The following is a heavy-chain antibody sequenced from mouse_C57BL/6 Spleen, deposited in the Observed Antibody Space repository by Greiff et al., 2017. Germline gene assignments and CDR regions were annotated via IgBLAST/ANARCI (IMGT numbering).Heavy chain of an antibody. D-gene: IGHD1-1*01. Sequence: VQLQQSGPELVKPGASVKIPCKASGYTFTDYNMDWVKQSHGKSLEWIGDINPNNGGTIYNQKFKGKATLTVDKSSSTAYMELRSLTSEDTAVYYCARSPNYYGSSLVYYFDYWGQGTTLTVSS. CDR3: ARSPNYYGSSLVYYFDY. V-gene: IGHV1-18*01. J-gene: IGHJ2*01. CDR1: GYTFTDYN. CDR2: INPNNGGT.